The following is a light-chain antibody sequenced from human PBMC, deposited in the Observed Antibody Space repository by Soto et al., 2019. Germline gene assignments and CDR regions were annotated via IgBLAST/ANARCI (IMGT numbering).Light chain of an antibody. CDR3: QQTYNTPWT. J-gene: IGKJ1*01. CDR1: QRISSY. CDR2: AAS. Sequence: DIQMTQSPSSLSASVGDRVTITCRASQRISSYLNWYQQKPGKAPKLLIYAASSLQSGVPSRFSGSGSVTDFTLTISSLQPEDFATYYCQQTYNTPWTFGQGTKVAIK. V-gene: IGKV1-39*01.